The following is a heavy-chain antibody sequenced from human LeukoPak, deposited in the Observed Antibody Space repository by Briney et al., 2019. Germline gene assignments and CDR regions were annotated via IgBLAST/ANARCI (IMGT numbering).Heavy chain of an antibody. CDR1: GYTFTNYY. D-gene: IGHD3-22*01. CDR2: IDPSAGST. CDR3: ARAHYASSNIKVPFDV. J-gene: IGHJ6*04. Sequence: ASVKVSCKASGYTFTNYYMHWVRQAPGQGLEWMRVIDPSAGSTTYAQKFQGRVTMTRDTATSTVYMELSSLRSEDTAVYYCARAHYASSNIKVPFDVWGKGTTVTVSS. V-gene: IGHV1-46*01.